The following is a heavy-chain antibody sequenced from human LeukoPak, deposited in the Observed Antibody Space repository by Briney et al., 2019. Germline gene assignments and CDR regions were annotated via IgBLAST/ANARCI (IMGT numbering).Heavy chain of an antibody. CDR1: GGSISSYY. J-gene: IGHJ2*01. V-gene: IGHV4-59*01. CDR2: IYYSGST. Sequence: KASETLSLTCTVSGGSISSYYWSWIRQPPGKGLEWIGYIYYSGSTNYNPSLKSRVTISVDTSKNQFSLKLSSVTAADTAVYYCARDRVEMATRGAAGYFDLWGRGTLVTVSS. CDR3: ARDRVEMATRGAAGYFDL. D-gene: IGHD5-24*01.